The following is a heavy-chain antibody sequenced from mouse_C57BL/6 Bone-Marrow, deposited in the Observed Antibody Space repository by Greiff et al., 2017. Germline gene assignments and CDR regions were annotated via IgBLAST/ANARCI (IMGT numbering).Heavy chain of an antibody. Sequence: QVQLKESGAELVRPGTSVKMSCKASGYTFTNYWIGWAKQRPGHGLEWIGDIYPGGGYTNYNEKFKGKATLTADKSSSTAYMQFSSLTSEDSAIYYCARGVDPFFDYWGQGTTLTVSS. D-gene: IGHD1-1*01. V-gene: IGHV1-63*01. CDR1: GYTFTNYW. CDR2: IYPGGGYT. CDR3: ARGVDPFFDY. J-gene: IGHJ2*01.